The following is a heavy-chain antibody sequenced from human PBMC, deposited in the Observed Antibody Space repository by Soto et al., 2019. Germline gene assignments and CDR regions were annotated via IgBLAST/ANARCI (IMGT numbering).Heavy chain of an antibody. CDR3: TGITMVRGVIDDAFDI. CDR2: ISGSGGST. Sequence: GGSLRLSCAASGFTFSSYAMSWVRQAPGKGLEWVSAISGSGGSTYYADSVKGRFTISRDNSKNTLYLQMNSLRAEDTAVYYCTGITMVRGVIDDAFDIWGQGTMVTVSS. J-gene: IGHJ3*02. CDR1: GFTFSSYA. V-gene: IGHV3-23*01. D-gene: IGHD3-10*01.